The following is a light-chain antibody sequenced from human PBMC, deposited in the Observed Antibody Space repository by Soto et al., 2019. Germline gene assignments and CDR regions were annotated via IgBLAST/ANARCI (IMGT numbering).Light chain of an antibody. CDR3: HQRINWPLT. Sequence: DIVMTQSPDSLAVSLGERATINCKSSQSVLFSSNNKNYLAWYQQKPGQPPKLLIYWASTRESGVPDRFSGSGSGTDFTLTISSLQAEDVAVYYCHQRINWPLTFGGGTKVDIK. CDR2: WAS. V-gene: IGKV4-1*01. J-gene: IGKJ4*01. CDR1: QSVLFSSNNKNY.